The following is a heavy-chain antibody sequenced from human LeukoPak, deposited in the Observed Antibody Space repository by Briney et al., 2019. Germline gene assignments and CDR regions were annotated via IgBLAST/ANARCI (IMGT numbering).Heavy chain of an antibody. CDR3: ARDPIRITMIVVPRWAFDI. Sequence: SETLSLTCTVSGSSISSSSYYWGWIRQPPGKGLEWIRSIYYSGSTYYNPSLKSRVTISVDTSKNQFSLKLSSVTAADTAVYYCARDPIRITMIVVPRWAFDIWGQGTMVTVSS. CDR2: IYYSGST. J-gene: IGHJ3*02. CDR1: GSSISSSSYY. V-gene: IGHV4-39*07. D-gene: IGHD3-22*01.